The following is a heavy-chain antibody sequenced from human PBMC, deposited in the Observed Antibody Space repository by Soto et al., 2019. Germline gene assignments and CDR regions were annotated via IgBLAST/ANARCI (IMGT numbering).Heavy chain of an antibody. CDR2: MCFSGNT. Sequence: SETLSLTCSVSGDSISYYCWNWIRQPAGGGLEWIGRMCFSGNTDYNPSLESRVTVSVDTSKNQFSLNLRSVTAADTAFYYCARESNRWDLLTEVYLDYWGQGTLVTVSS. D-gene: IGHD1-26*01. J-gene: IGHJ4*02. V-gene: IGHV4-4*07. CDR3: ARESNRWDLLTEVYLDY. CDR1: GDSISYYC.